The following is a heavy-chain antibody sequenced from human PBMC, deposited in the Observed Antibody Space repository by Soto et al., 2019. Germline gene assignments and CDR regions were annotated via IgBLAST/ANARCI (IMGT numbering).Heavy chain of an antibody. V-gene: IGHV1-46*01. CDR1: GYTFTSYY. D-gene: IGHD2-15*01. CDR3: ARDIGSDGMDV. J-gene: IGHJ6*02. Sequence: GSSVKVSCKASGYTFTSYYMHWVRQAPGQGLEWMGIINPSGGSTSYAQKFQGRVTMTRDTSTSTVYMELSSLRSEDTAVYYCARDIGSDGMDVWGQGTTVTVSS. CDR2: INPSGGST.